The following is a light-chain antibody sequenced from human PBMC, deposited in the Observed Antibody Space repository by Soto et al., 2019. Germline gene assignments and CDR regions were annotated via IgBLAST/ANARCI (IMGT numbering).Light chain of an antibody. Sequence: EIVMTQSPATLSVSPGERVTLSCRASQSVSSNLAWYQQKPGQAPRLLIYGTSTRATGIPARFSGSGSGTEFTLTISSPQSEEFAVYYCQQYKNWPFTFGGGTKVEIK. CDR2: GTS. CDR1: QSVSSN. V-gene: IGKV3-15*01. CDR3: QQYKNWPFT. J-gene: IGKJ4*01.